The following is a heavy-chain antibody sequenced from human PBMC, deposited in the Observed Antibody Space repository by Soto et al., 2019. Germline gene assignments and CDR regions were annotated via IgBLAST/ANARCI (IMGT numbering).Heavy chain of an antibody. CDR3: AHTGGYGDCTAFDY. D-gene: IGHD4-17*01. CDR2: IYWDDDK. Sequence: QITLKESGPTLVKPTQTLTLTCTFSGFSLSTSGVGVGWIRQPPGKAMEWLALIYWDDDKRYSPSLKSRLTTTQXPXKNPVVPTMTNMDPVDTATYYCAHTGGYGDCTAFDYWGQGTLVTVSS. V-gene: IGHV2-5*02. CDR1: GFSLSTSGVG. J-gene: IGHJ4*02.